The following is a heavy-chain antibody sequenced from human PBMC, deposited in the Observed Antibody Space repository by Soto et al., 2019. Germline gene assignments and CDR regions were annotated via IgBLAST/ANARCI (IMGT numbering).Heavy chain of an antibody. Sequence: ASVKVSCKASGGTFSSYAISWVRQAPGQGLEWMGGIIPIFGTANYAQKFQGRVTITADKSTSTAYLELSSLRSEDTAVYYCARREFYDYVWGSYRYTPFDYWGQGTLVTVSS. D-gene: IGHD3-16*02. J-gene: IGHJ4*02. CDR3: ARREFYDYVWGSYRYTPFDY. CDR1: GGTFSSYA. V-gene: IGHV1-69*06. CDR2: IIPIFGTA.